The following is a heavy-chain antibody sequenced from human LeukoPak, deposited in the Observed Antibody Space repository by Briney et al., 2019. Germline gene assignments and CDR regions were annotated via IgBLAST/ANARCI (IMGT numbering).Heavy chain of an antibody. CDR1: GGSFSGYY. CDR3: ARTRVSGGTFYHPFDY. CDR2: INHSGST. D-gene: IGHD2-15*01. Sequence: SETLSFTCAVYGGSFSGYYWSWIRQPPGKGLEWIGEINHSGSTNYNPSLKSRVTISVDTSKNQFSLKLSSVTAADTAVYSCARTRVSGGTFYHPFDYWGQGTLVTVSS. J-gene: IGHJ4*02. V-gene: IGHV4-34*01.